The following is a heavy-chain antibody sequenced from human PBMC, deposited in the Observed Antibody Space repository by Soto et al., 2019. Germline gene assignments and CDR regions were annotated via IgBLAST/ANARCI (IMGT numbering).Heavy chain of an antibody. CDR1: GYSITSDFY. V-gene: IGHV4-38-2*01. CDR3: SRIGRASTSFYSWFDP. CDR2: IYHSGTT. D-gene: IGHD2-2*02. Sequence: SETLSLTCLVSGYSITSDFYWGWIREPPGKGLEWIGSIYHSGTTYSDPSLRSRLTISVDTSKNQFSLMLSSVTAADTAVYYCSRIGRASTSFYSWFDPWCQCSLVT. J-gene: IGHJ5*02.